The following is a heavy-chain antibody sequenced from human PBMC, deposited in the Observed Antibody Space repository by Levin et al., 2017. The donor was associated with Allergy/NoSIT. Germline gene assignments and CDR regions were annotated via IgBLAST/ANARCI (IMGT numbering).Heavy chain of an antibody. J-gene: IGHJ5*02. D-gene: IGHD5-18*01. V-gene: IGHV3-30-3*01. CDR3: ARSREYTYNSPET. CDR1: GFSFSSYA. CDR2: ISYGGSNK. Sequence: PGGSLRLSCAASGFSFSSYAMHWLRQAPGKGLEWVAVISYGGSNKYYADSVKGRFTISRDNSKNTLYLQMNSLRTEDTAVYYCARSREYTYNSPETWGQGTLVAVSS.